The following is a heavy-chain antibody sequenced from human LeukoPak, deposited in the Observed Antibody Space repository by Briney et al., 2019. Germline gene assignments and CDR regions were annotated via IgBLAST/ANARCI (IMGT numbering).Heavy chain of an antibody. CDR2: IKRDGREK. CDR3: ARSVWFRVRLSESNWFDP. J-gene: IGHJ5*02. V-gene: IGHV3-7*01. Sequence: GGSLRLSCAASGFTFSSYWMSWVRQAPGKGLEWVANIKRDGREKYYVDSVKGRFTISRDNAKNSLYLQMNSLRAEDTAVYYCARSVWFRVRLSESNWFDPGGQGTLVTVSS. CDR1: GFTFSSYW. D-gene: IGHD3-10*01.